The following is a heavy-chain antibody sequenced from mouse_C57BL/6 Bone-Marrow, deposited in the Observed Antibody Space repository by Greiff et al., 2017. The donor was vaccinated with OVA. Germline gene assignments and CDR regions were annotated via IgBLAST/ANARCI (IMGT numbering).Heavy chain of an antibody. Sequence: EVKLVQSGGGLVKPGGSLKLSCAASGFTFTSYAMSWVRQTPEKRLEWVATISHGGSYTYYHDNVKGRSTISRDKAKNKLDLQMSHLKAEDTAMYYCARVYYDGIIDYWGQGTTLTVSA. CDR1: GFTFTSYA. D-gene: IGHD1-1*01. V-gene: IGHV5-4*03. CDR2: ISHGGSYT. J-gene: IGHJ2*01. CDR3: ARVYYDGIIDY.